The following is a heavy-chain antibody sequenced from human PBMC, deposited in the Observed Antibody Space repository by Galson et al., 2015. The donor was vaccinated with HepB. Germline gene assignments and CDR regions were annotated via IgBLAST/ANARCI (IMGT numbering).Heavy chain of an antibody. V-gene: IGHV3-73*01. CDR3: VRSGDFPGYSSR. D-gene: IGHD6-13*01. J-gene: IGHJ4*02. Sequence: SLRLSCAASGFTFSGSAIHWVRQASGRGPEWIGHIRSQATTYAALYVPSLKGRFTISRDDSKNMAYLHMRSLKTDDTAVYYCVRSGDFPGYSSRWGQGTLVTVSS. CDR1: GFTFSGSA. CDR2: IRSQATTYAA.